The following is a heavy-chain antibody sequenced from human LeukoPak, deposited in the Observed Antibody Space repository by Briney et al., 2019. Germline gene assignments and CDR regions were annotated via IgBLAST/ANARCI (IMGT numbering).Heavy chain of an antibody. CDR3: ASQVALGY. CDR1: GFTFSNYW. V-gene: IGHV3-74*01. D-gene: IGHD2-15*01. Sequence: GGSLRLSCAASGFTFSNYWMHWVRQGPGKGLDWVSHINTGGSITNYADSVKGRFTISRDNAKNTLYLQMNSLRVEDTAMYYCASQVALGYWGQGILVTVSS. CDR2: INTGGSIT. J-gene: IGHJ4*02.